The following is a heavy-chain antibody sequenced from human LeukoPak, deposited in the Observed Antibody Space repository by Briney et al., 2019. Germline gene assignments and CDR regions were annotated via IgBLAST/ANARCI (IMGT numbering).Heavy chain of an antibody. Sequence: PGGSLRLSCAASGFTFSSYAMSWVRQAPGKGMEWVSAISGSGGSTYYADSVKGRFTISRDNSKNTLYLQMNSLRAEDTAVYYCAKSYDFWSGYYNYWGQGTLVTVSS. CDR1: GFTFSSYA. D-gene: IGHD3-3*01. J-gene: IGHJ4*02. CDR2: ISGSGGST. CDR3: AKSYDFWSGYYNY. V-gene: IGHV3-23*01.